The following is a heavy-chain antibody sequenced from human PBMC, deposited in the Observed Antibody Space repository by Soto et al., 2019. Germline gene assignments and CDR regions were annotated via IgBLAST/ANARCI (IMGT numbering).Heavy chain of an antibody. CDR2: ISACNGNT. Sequence: GASVKVSCKASGYTFTSYGISWVRQAPGQGLEWMGWISACNGNTNYAQKLQGRVTMTTDTSTSTAYMELRSLRSDDTAVYYCARDWGRLAAMAEYDYYYGMDVWGQGTTVTVSS. J-gene: IGHJ6*02. V-gene: IGHV1-18*01. CDR3: ARDWGRLAAMAEYDYYYGMDV. D-gene: IGHD3-16*01. CDR1: GYTFTSYG.